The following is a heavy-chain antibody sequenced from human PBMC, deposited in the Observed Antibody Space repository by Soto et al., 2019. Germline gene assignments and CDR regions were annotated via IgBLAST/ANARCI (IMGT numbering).Heavy chain of an antibody. V-gene: IGHV4-34*01. CDR2: INHSGST. CDR1: GGSFSGYY. Sequence: SETLSLTCAVYGGSFSGYYWSWIRQPPGKGLEWIGEINHSGSTNYNPSLKSRVTISVDTSKNQFSLKLSSVTAADTAVYYYARENDLWSGRTHYYYYMDVWGKGTTVTVSS. D-gene: IGHD3-3*01. CDR3: ARENDLWSGRTHYYYYMDV. J-gene: IGHJ6*03.